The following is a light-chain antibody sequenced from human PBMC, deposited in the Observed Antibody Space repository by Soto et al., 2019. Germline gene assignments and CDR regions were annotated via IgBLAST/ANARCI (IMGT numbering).Light chain of an antibody. J-gene: IGKJ1*01. CDR2: AAS. CDR1: QGIRND. Sequence: DIQMTQSPSSLSASVGDRVTITCRASQGIRNDIGWYQQKPGKAPKRLIYAASSLQSGVPSRVRCSGSGTEFTLTISRLQPEDFATYYCLQSNSYVWTFGQGTKVEIK. V-gene: IGKV1-17*01. CDR3: LQSNSYVWT.